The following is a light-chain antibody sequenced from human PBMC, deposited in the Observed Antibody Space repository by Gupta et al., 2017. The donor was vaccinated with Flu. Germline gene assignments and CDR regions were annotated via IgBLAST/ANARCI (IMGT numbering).Light chain of an antibody. J-gene: IGLJ2*01. CDR1: NLGSKS. CDR2: DNN. CDR3: QVWDSSSDHPV. V-gene: IGLV3-21*02. Sequence: SYVLTQPPSVSVAPGQTARITCGGNNLGSKSVHWYHQKPGQAPVLVLYDNNDRPSGIPERFSGSNSGNTATLTISRVEAGGEADYYCQVWDSSSDHPVFGGGTKLTVL.